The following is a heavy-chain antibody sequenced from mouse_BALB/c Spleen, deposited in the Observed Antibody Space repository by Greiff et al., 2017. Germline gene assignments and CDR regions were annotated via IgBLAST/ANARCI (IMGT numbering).Heavy chain of an antibody. CDR3: ARSGDSSGDGAY. J-gene: IGHJ3*01. CDR1: GYTFTSYW. D-gene: IGHD3-2*01. CDR2: IYPGDGDT. V-gene: IGHV1-87*01. Sequence: QVQLQQSGAELARPGASVKLSCKASGYTFTSYWMQWVKQRPGQGLEWIGAIYPGDGDTRYTQKFKGKATVTADKSSSTAYMQLSSLASEDSAVYYCARSGDSSGDGAYWGQGTLVTVSA.